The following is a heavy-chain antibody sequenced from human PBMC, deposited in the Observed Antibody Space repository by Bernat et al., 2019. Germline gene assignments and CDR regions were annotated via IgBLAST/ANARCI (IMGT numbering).Heavy chain of an antibody. D-gene: IGHD4-17*01. J-gene: IGHJ1*01. CDR2: INSDGSST. Sequence: EVQLVESGGGLVQPGGSLRLSCSASGFTFSSSWMPWVRQPPGKGLVWVSRINSDGSSTSYADSVKGRFTISRDNAKNTLYLQMNSLRAEDTAVYYCARTYYGDDFQYWGQGTLVTVSS. V-gene: IGHV3-74*01. CDR1: GFTFSSSW. CDR3: ARTYYGDDFQY.